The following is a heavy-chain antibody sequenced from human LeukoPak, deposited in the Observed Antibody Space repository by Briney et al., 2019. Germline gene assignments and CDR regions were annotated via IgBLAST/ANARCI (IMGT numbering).Heavy chain of an antibody. CDR3: AREEDGYNYYYYCMDV. CDR2: IYSRGST. J-gene: IGHJ6*03. Sequence: SETLSLTCIVSGGSISSSNYYWGWIRQSPGKGLEWIGSIYSRGSTYYNPSLKSRVIVSSDMSKNQFSLMLNSVTAADTAVYYCAREEDGYNYYYYCMDVWGKGTTVTISS. CDR1: GGSISSSNYY. V-gene: IGHV4-39*07. D-gene: IGHD5-24*01.